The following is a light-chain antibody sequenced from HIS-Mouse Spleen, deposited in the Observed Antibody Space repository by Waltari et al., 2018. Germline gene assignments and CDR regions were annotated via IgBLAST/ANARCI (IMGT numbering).Light chain of an antibody. J-gene: IGLJ1*01. CDR1: SSNIGRNY. CDR3: AAWDDSLSGYV. CDR2: RNN. V-gene: IGLV1-47*01. Sequence: QSVLTQPPSASGPPGQRVTISCSGSSSNIGRNYVYWYQQLPGPAPKLLIYRNNQRPSGVPDRFSGSKSGTSASLAISGLRSEDEADYYCAAWDDSLSGYVFGTGTKVTVL.